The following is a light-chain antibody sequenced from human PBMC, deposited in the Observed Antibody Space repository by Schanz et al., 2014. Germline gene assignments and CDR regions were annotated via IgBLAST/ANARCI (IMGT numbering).Light chain of an antibody. J-gene: IGLJ2*01. V-gene: IGLV2-14*03. CDR1: NSNIGYNY. CDR3: QSYDSRLSVV. CDR2: GVS. Sequence: QSALTQPASVSGSPGQSITISCTGTNSNIGYNYVSWYQQHPGKAPKLIIYGVSNRPSGVSNRFSGSKSGTSASLAITGLQTEDEDDYYCQSYDSRLSVVFGGGTQLTVL.